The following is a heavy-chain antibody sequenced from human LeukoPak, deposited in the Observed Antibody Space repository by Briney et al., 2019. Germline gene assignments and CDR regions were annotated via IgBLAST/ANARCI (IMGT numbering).Heavy chain of an antibody. Sequence: PSETLSLTCTVSGYSISSGYYWGWIRQPPGKGLEWIGSIYHSGSTYYNPSLKSRVTISVDTSKNQFSLKLSSVTAADTAAYYCASFRNYGEFDYWGQGTLVTVSS. CDR2: IYHSGST. CDR1: GYSISSGYY. V-gene: IGHV4-38-2*02. J-gene: IGHJ4*02. D-gene: IGHD1-7*01. CDR3: ASFRNYGEFDY.